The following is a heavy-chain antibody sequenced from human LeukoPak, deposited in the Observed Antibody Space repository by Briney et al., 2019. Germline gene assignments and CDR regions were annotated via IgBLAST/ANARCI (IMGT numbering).Heavy chain of an antibody. J-gene: IGHJ4*02. V-gene: IGHV4-59*01. CDR2: IYYSGST. Sequence: PSETLSLTCTVSGGSISSYYWSWIRQPPGKGLEWIGYIYYSGSTNYSPSLKSRVTISVDTSKNQFSLKLSSVTAADTAVYYCARDVDVAGYFDYWGQGTLVTVSS. CDR1: GGSISSYY. CDR3: ARDVDVAGYFDY. D-gene: IGHD2-21*01.